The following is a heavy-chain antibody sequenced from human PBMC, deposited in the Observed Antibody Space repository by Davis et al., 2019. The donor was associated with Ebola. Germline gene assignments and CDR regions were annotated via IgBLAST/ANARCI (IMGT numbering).Heavy chain of an antibody. CDR3: ARSGGSVGWFDP. V-gene: IGHV1-2*02. CDR1: GYTFTVHY. CDR2: MNPNSGGT. J-gene: IGHJ5*02. Sequence: ASVKVSCKASGYTFTVHYMHWVRQAPGQGLEWMGWMNPNSGGTNIAQKFQGRVTLTRDTSISTTYMDLTSLKSDDTAVYYCARSGGSVGWFDPWGQGTLVTVSS. D-gene: IGHD2-15*01.